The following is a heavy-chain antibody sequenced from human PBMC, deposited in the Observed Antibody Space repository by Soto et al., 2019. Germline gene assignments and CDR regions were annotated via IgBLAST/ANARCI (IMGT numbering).Heavy chain of an antibody. Sequence: EVQLLESGGGLVQPGGSLRLSCAASGFTFSSYAMSWVRQAPGKGLEWVSAISGSGGSTYYADSVKGRFTISRDNSKNTLYLQMNSLRAEDTALYYCANPCPLRKKPNSDLWGRGTLVTVSS. CDR3: ANPCPLRKKPNSDL. CDR1: GFTFSSYA. D-gene: IGHD3-16*01. V-gene: IGHV3-23*01. CDR2: ISGSGGST. J-gene: IGHJ2*01.